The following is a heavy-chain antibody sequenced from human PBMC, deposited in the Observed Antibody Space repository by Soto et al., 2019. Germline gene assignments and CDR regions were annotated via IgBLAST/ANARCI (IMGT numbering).Heavy chain of an antibody. D-gene: IGHD6-13*01. CDR2: INADNGDT. CDR1: GYTFADYA. CDR3: ARVQSGSSWGYYFDS. V-gene: IGHV1-3*01. Sequence: QVQLVQSGAEVKKPGASVKVSCKASGYTFADYAIHWVRQAPGQGLEWMGWINADNGDTKYSQIFQGRVTITRDTSATTTYMELTSVTSEDTAVYFCARVQSGSSWGYYFDSWGQGALVTVSS. J-gene: IGHJ4*02.